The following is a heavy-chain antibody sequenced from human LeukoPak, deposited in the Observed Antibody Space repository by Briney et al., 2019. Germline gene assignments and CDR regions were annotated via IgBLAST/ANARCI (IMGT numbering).Heavy chain of an antibody. V-gene: IGHV1-2*02. D-gene: IGHD1-1*01. Sequence: ASVKVSCKASGYTFTGYYMHWVRQAPGQGLEWMGWINPNSGGTNYAQKLQGRVTMTTDTSTSTAYMELRSLRSDDTAVYYCANSGGVGTKAFDIWGQGTMVTVSS. CDR1: GYTFTGYY. J-gene: IGHJ3*02. CDR3: ANSGGVGTKAFDI. CDR2: INPNSGGT.